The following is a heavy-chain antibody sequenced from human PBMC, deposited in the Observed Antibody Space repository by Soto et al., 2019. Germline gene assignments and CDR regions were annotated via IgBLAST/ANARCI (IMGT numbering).Heavy chain of an antibody. CDR2: LYSGGSS. CDR3: ARLGYFEDSGYSYFDS. J-gene: IGHJ5*01. V-gene: IGHV3-53*01. D-gene: IGHD3-22*01. Sequence: EVQLVESGGCLVRPGGSLRLSCGVSGFIVSRSYMTWVRQAPGKGLEWVSSLYSGGSSYYSDSVKGRFTISRDNSENTLSLQMNSLRAEDTAVYYCARLGYFEDSGYSYFDSWGHGTLVTVSS. CDR1: GFIVSRSY.